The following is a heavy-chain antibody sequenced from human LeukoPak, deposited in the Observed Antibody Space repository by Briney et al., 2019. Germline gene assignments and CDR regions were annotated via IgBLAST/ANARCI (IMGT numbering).Heavy chain of an antibody. J-gene: IGHJ4*02. Sequence: GGSLRLSCAASGFTFSTYNMNWVRQAPGKALEWVSSITSSSSRTFYADSVKGRYTISRDNAKNSLYLHMNSLRAEDTAVYYCARGNENYCGGDCYLDYWGQGTLLTVSS. CDR2: ITSSSSRT. CDR1: GFTFSTYN. CDR3: ARGNENYCGGDCYLDY. D-gene: IGHD2-21*02. V-gene: IGHV3-21*01.